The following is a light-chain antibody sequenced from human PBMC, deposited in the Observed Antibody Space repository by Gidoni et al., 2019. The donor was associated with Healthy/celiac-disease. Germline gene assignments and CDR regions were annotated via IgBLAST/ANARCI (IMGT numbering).Light chain of an antibody. CDR3: AAWDDSLNGVV. CDR1: SSNIQGNT. Sequence: QSVLTQPPSASGTPGQRVTISCSGSSSNIQGNTVHLSQKLPGTATKLLIYNNNQRPSVVPDRFSGSKSGTSASLSISGLQAEDEADYYCAAWDDSLNGVVFGGGTKLTVL. J-gene: IGLJ2*01. V-gene: IGLV1-44*01. CDR2: NNN.